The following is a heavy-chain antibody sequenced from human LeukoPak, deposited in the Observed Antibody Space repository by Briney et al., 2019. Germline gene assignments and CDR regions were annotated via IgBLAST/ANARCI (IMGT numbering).Heavy chain of an antibody. CDR3: AKDGFEYYYGSGSQGYFDY. CDR2: ISGSGGST. J-gene: IGHJ4*02. V-gene: IGHV3-23*01. CDR1: GFTFSSYA. D-gene: IGHD3-10*01. Sequence: TGGSLRLSCAASGFTFSSYAMSWVRQAPGKGLEWVSAISGSGGSTYYADSVKGRFTISRDKSKNTLYLQMNSLRAEDTAVYYCAKDGFEYYYGSGSQGYFDYWGQGPLVTVSS.